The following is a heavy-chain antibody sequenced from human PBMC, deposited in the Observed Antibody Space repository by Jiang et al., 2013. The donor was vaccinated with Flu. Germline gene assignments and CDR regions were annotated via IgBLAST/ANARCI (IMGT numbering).Heavy chain of an antibody. Sequence: SGAEVKKPGSSVKVSCKASGGTFSSYAFSWVRQAPGQGLEWMGGIISILGTPNYAQKFQGRVMITADEATRTVYMEVTNLRSADTAVYYCARSSGGSRGYYYYEMDVWGQGTTVTVSS. D-gene: IGHD2-15*01. CDR1: GGTFSSYA. V-gene: IGHV1-69*01. CDR3: ARSSGGSRGYYYYEMDV. J-gene: IGHJ6*02. CDR2: IISILGTP.